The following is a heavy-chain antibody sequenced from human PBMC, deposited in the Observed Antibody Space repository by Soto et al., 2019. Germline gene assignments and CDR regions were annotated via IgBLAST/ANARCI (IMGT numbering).Heavy chain of an antibody. CDR1: GGTFRSYA. Sequence: QVQLVQSGAEVKKPGSSVKVSCKASGGTFRSYAISWVRHAPGQGLEWMGGIIPIFGTANYAQKFQGRVTITADESTRTAYMELSSLRSEDTAVYYCARTVGGSGSVWFDPWGQGTLVTVSS. J-gene: IGHJ5*02. CDR3: ARTVGGSGSVWFDP. V-gene: IGHV1-69*12. CDR2: IIPIFGTA. D-gene: IGHD6-19*01.